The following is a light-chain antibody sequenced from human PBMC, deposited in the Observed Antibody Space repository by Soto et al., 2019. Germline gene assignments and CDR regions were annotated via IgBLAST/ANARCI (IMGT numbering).Light chain of an antibody. V-gene: IGLV2-18*02. CDR2: EVS. CDR3: SSYTSSSTYV. Sequence: QSALTQPPSVSGSPGQSVAISCTGTSSDVGSYNRVSWYQQPPGTAPKVMIYEVSNRPSGVPDRFSGCKSGNTASLTISGLQAEDEAEYYCSSYTSSSTYVFGTGTKLTVL. CDR1: SSDVGSYNR. J-gene: IGLJ1*01.